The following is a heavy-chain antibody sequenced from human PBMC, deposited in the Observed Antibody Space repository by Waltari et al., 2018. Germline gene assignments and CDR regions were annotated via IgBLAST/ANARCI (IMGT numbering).Heavy chain of an antibody. CDR1: GFTLRRYW. CDR2: IMTDGSEE. D-gene: IGHD3-22*01. CDR3: ARDQWFAFDI. Sequence: EVQLVESGGDLVQPGGSLRLSCAASGFTLRRYWMSWVRQAPGKGPEWVANIMTDGSEEYYVDSVRGRFTISRDNAKNSLYLQMNSLRPEDTAVYYCARDQWFAFDIWGHGTMVTVSS. V-gene: IGHV3-7*01. J-gene: IGHJ3*02.